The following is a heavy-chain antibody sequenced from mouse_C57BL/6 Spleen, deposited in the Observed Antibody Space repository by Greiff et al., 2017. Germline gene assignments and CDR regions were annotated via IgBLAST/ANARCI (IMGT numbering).Heavy chain of an antibody. Sequence: VQLQQSGPELVKPGASVKISCKASGYSFTDYNMNWVKQSNGKSLEWIGVINPNYGTTSYNKKFKGKATLTVDQSSSTAYMQLNSLTSEDSAVYYCARERGWLLYYYAMDYWGQGTSVTVSS. J-gene: IGHJ4*01. V-gene: IGHV1-39*01. CDR2: INPNYGTT. CDR1: GYSFTDYN. D-gene: IGHD2-3*01. CDR3: ARERGWLLYYYAMDY.